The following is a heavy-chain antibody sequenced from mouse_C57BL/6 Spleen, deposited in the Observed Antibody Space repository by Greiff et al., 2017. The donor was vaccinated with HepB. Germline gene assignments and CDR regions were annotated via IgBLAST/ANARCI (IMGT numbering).Heavy chain of an antibody. J-gene: IGHJ2*01. D-gene: IGHD1-1*01. CDR3: ARRDYGSSYEGGLDY. Sequence: EVKLVESGGGLVKPGGSLKLSCAASGFTFSSYTMSWVRQTPEKGLEWVATISGGGGNTYYPDSVKGRFTISRDNAKNTLYLQMSSLRSEDTALYYCARRDYGSSYEGGLDYWGQGTTLTVSS. V-gene: IGHV5-9*01. CDR2: ISGGGGNT. CDR1: GFTFSSYT.